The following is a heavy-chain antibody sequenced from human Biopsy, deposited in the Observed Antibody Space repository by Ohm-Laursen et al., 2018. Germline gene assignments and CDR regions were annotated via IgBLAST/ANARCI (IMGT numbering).Heavy chain of an antibody. CDR2: VNIDGNIT. D-gene: IGHD5-12*01. Sequence: SLRLSCTASGFTFNNSWMHWVRQVPGKGLVWVSRVNIDGNITNYADSAKGRFTISRDNARNTLYLQMNSLRGEDMAVYYCAREKSGQSGCYFDYWGPGTLVSVSS. CDR1: GFTFNNSW. CDR3: AREKSGQSGCYFDY. V-gene: IGHV3-74*01. J-gene: IGHJ4*02.